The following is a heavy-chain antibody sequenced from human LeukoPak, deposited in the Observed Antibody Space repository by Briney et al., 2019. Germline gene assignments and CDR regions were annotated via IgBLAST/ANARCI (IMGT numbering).Heavy chain of an antibody. CDR2: IYYSGST. CDR1: GGSISSSSYY. V-gene: IGHV4-39*07. Sequence: SETLSLTCTVSGGSISSSSYYWGWIRQPPGKGLEWIGSIYYSGSTYYNPSLKSRVTISVDTSKNQFSLKLSSVTAADTAVYYCGSGRRNYYYYYMDVWGKGTTVTVSS. J-gene: IGHJ6*03. D-gene: IGHD1-1*01. CDR3: GSGRRNYYYYYMDV.